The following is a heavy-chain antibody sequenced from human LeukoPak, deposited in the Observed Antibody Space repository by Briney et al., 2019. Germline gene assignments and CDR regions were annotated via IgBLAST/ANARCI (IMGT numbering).Heavy chain of an antibody. D-gene: IGHD5-12*01. CDR3: VRGGYSGYDFDAFDI. CDR2: IYPGDSDT. J-gene: IGHJ3*02. V-gene: IGHV5-51*01. CDR1: GYSFTSYW. Sequence: GESLKISCKGSGYSFTSYWIGWVRQMPGKGLEWMGIIYPGDSDTRYSPSFQGQVTISADKSISTAYLQWSSLKASDTAMYYCVRGGYSGYDFDAFDIWGQGTMVTVSS.